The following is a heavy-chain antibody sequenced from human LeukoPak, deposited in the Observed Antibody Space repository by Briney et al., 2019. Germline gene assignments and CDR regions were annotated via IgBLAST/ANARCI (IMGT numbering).Heavy chain of an antibody. D-gene: IGHD6-19*01. V-gene: IGHV4-61*01. CDR1: GGSVSSGSYY. CDR3: ARVMYSSGSYYFDY. CDR2: ISYTGNT. Sequence: SETLSLTCTVSGGSVSSGSYYWSWIRQPPGKGLEWIAYISYTGNTNYDPSLKSRVTISVDTSNNQFSLKLNSVTAADTAVYFCARVMYSSGSYYFDYWGQGTLVTVSS. J-gene: IGHJ4*02.